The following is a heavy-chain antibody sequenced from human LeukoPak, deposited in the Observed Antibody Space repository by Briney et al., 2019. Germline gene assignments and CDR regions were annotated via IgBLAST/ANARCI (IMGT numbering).Heavy chain of an antibody. D-gene: IGHD3-9*01. Sequence: PGGSLILSCAASGFTVSTYSMSWVRQAPGKGLEWVATFSSGGRTSYADSVKGRFTISRDNSKNTLYLQMNSLRAEDTAVYYCARDHAYDILTGYYHYYYGMDVWGQGTTVTVSS. V-gene: IGHV3-53*01. CDR1: GFTVSTYS. CDR2: FSSGGRT. J-gene: IGHJ6*02. CDR3: ARDHAYDILTGYYHYYYGMDV.